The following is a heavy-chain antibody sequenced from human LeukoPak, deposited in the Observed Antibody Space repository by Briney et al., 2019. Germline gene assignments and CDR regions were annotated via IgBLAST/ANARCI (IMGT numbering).Heavy chain of an antibody. V-gene: IGHV3-30-3*01. CDR1: GFTFSSYA. CDR2: ISYDGSNK. CDR3: ARDCGFGESYNYGMDV. J-gene: IGHJ6*02. D-gene: IGHD3-10*01. Sequence: GSLRLSCAASGFTFSSYAMHWVRQAPGKGLEWVAVISYDGSNKYYADSVKGRFTISRDNSKNTLYLQMNSLRAEDTAVYYCARDCGFGESYNYGMDVWGQGTTVTVSS.